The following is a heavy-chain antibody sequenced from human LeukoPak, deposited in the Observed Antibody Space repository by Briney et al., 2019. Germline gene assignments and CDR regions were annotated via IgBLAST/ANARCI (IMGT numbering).Heavy chain of an antibody. Sequence: GGSLRLSCAASGFTFSSYSMNWVRQAPGKGLEWVSSMSGSGGSTYYADSVKGRFTISRDNSKNTLYLQMNNLRAEDTALYYCAKNQGQWLVPVDYWGQGTLVTVSS. V-gene: IGHV3-23*01. D-gene: IGHD6-19*01. J-gene: IGHJ4*02. CDR1: GFTFSSYS. CDR2: MSGSGGST. CDR3: AKNQGQWLVPVDY.